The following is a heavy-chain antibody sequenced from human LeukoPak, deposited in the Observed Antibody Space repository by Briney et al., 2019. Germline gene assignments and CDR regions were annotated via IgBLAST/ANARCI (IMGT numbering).Heavy chain of an antibody. D-gene: IGHD4-17*01. V-gene: IGHV3-21*01. CDR3: ARVRGGDYAFDY. CDR2: ISSSSSYI. Sequence: GGSLRLSCAASGFTFSSYSMNWVRQAPGKGLEWVSSISSSSSYIYYADSVKSRFTISRDNAKNSLYLQMNSLRAEDTAVYYCARVRGGDYAFDYWGQGTLVTVSS. CDR1: GFTFSSYS. J-gene: IGHJ4*02.